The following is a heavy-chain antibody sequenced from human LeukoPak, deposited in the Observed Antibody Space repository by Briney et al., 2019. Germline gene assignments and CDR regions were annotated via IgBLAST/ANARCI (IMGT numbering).Heavy chain of an antibody. J-gene: IGHJ6*03. V-gene: IGHV5-51*01. CDR2: IYPGDSDT. D-gene: IGHD6-6*01. CDR3: ARAYIPSSSNYYYYYMDV. Sequence: GESLKISCKGSGYSFTSYWIGWVRQMPGKGLEWMGIIYPGDSDTRYSPSFQGQVTISADKSISTAYLQWRSLKASDTAMYYCARAYIPSSSNYYYYYMDVWGKGTTVTVSS. CDR1: GYSFTSYW.